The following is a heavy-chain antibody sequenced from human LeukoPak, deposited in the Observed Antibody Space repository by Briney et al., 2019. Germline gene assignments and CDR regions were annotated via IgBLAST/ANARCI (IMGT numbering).Heavy chain of an antibody. CDR2: ISGSGGST. J-gene: IGHJ5*02. V-gene: IGHV3-23*01. CDR3: AKGASRGGLDP. D-gene: IGHD3-10*01. Sequence: GGSLRLSCAGSGFTFSDYVLTWVRQAPGKGLEWVSSISGSGGSTYYADSVKARFTISRDNSNNTVDLRMDRLRAEDTAVYYCAKGASRGGLDPWGQGTLVTVSS. CDR1: GFTFSDYV.